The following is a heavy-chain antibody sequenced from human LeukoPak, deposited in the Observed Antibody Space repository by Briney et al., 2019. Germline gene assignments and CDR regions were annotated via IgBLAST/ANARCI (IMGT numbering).Heavy chain of an antibody. J-gene: IGHJ5*02. CDR2: IKSKADGGTT. D-gene: IGHD3-10*01. Sequence: PGGSLRLSCATSGFTFSHAWMNWVRQAPGKGLEWVGRIKSKADGGTTDYAAPVKGRFTISRDDSKNTLFLHMNSLKTEDTALYYCTTGHIYGSGSYYNPNWFDPWGQGTLVTVSS. CDR1: GFTFSHAW. CDR3: TTGHIYGSGSYYNPNWFDP. V-gene: IGHV3-15*01.